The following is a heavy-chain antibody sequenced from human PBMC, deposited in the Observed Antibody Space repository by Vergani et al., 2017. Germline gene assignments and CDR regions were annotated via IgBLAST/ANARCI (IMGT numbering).Heavy chain of an antibody. Sequence: QVQLQESGPGLVKPSETLSLTCAVSGYSISSGYYWGWIRQPPGKGLEWIGSIYHSGSTYYNPSLKSRVTISVDTSKNQFSLKLSSVTAADTAVYYCARHLRQQPNDYWGQGTLVTVPS. CDR2: IYHSGST. CDR1: GYSISSGYY. V-gene: IGHV4-38-2*01. CDR3: ARHLRQQPNDY. J-gene: IGHJ4*02. D-gene: IGHD6-13*01.